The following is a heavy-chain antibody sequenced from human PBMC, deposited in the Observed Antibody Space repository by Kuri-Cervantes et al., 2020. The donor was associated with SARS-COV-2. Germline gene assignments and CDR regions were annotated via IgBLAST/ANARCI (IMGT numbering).Heavy chain of an antibody. Sequence: GESLKISCAASGFTFSSYAMSWVRQALGKGLEWVSAISGSGGSTYYADSVKGRFTISRDNSKNTLYLQMNSLRAEDTAVYYCAKDLTIFGVAYYFDYWGQGTLVTVSS. D-gene: IGHD3-3*01. J-gene: IGHJ4*02. CDR3: AKDLTIFGVAYYFDY. CDR1: GFTFSSYA. V-gene: IGHV3-23*01. CDR2: ISGSGGST.